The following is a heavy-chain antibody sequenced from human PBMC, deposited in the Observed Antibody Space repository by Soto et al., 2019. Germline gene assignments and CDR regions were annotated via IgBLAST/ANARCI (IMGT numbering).Heavy chain of an antibody. D-gene: IGHD2-2*01. J-gene: IGHJ5*02. CDR2: IYYTGKT. CDR3: GRDLTSNANCIDP. V-gene: IGHV4-30-4*01. CDR1: GDYIHVGGYY. Sequence: SETLSPTCSVSGDYIHVGGYYWTWIRQRPGKGLEWMGYIYYTGKTYYNPSLESRLTMSVDRSKNQFSLRLTSVTAADAAVYFCGRDLTSNANCIDPWGQGTLVTVPS.